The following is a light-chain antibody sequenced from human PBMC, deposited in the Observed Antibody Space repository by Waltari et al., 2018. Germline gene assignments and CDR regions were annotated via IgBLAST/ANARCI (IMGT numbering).Light chain of an antibody. CDR3: QQFDTDVT. Sequence: IQVIQSPSTLSASVGDTVTISCRVSHRINIWFAWDQQKPGKAPKLLIKKASTLEDGVPSRFSGSGSGTEFTLTIKSLQPDDFGTYFCQQFDTDVTFGQGTKVEI. V-gene: IGKV1-5*01. J-gene: IGKJ2*01. CDR2: KAS. CDR1: HRINIW.